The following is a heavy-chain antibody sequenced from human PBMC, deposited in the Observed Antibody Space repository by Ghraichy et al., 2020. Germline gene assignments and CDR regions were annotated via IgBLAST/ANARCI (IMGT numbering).Heavy chain of an antibody. Sequence: SETLSLTCTVSGGSITANVDYWTWIRQHPGKGLEWIGYIYYTGSTFYHPSFESRTTISVDTSKNEFSLKLTSVTAADTALYYCARGLYCTTASCYKSFDSWGQGTLVTVSS. J-gene: IGHJ4*02. D-gene: IGHD2-2*02. V-gene: IGHV4-31*03. CDR2: IYYTGST. CDR1: GGSITANVDY. CDR3: ARGLYCTTASCYKSFDS.